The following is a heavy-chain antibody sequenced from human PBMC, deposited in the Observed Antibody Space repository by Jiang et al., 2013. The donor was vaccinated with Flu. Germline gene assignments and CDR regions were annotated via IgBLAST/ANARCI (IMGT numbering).Heavy chain of an antibody. CDR2: IYYNGRT. V-gene: IGHV4-39*01. Sequence: GSGLVKPSETLSLICTVSGGSVSSRSYYWGWIRQPPGKGLEWIGSIYYNGRTYYKPSLESRITMSVDTSKNQFSLRLRSVTVADTAVFYCAKTTTVTPGGSFDIWGQGHTGHRLS. D-gene: IGHD4-17*01. CDR1: GGSVSSRSYY. J-gene: IGHJ3*02. CDR3: AKTTTVTPGGSFDI.